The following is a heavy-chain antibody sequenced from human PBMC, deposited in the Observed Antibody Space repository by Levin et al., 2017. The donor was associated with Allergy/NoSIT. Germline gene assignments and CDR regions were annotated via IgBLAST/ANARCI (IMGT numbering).Heavy chain of an antibody. CDR1: GYTFTSYG. V-gene: IGHV1-18*01. CDR3: ARDEDITADSWTTVSSPKDYYYYGMDV. CDR2: ISAYNGNT. J-gene: IGHJ6*02. Sequence: ASVKVSCKASGYTFTSYGISWVRQAPGQGLEWMGWISAYNGNTNYAQKLQGRVTMTTDTSTSTAYMELRSLRSDDTAVYYCARDEDITADSWTTVSSPKDYYYYGMDVWGQGTTVTVSS. D-gene: IGHD4-11*01.